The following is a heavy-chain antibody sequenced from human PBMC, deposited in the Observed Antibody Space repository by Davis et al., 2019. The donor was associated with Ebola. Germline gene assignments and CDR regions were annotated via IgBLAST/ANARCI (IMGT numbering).Heavy chain of an antibody. CDR2: IIPIFGTA. CDR3: ARDSDGDYVNYYYYYGMDV. Sequence: SVKVSCKAYGYTFTSYAISWVRQAPGQGLEWMGGIIPIFGTANYAQKFQGRVTMTRDTSTSTVYMELSSLRSEDTAVYYCARDSDGDYVNYYYYYGMDVWGQGTTVTVSS. D-gene: IGHD4-17*01. CDR1: GYTFTSYA. V-gene: IGHV1-69*05. J-gene: IGHJ6*02.